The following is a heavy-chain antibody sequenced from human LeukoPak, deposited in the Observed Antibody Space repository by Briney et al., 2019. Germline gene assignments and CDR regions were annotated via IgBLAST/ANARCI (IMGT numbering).Heavy chain of an antibody. CDR3: AKSSYYDASGYYREYYFDY. V-gene: IGHV3-30-3*02. J-gene: IGHJ4*02. CDR2: ISYDGSDK. D-gene: IGHD3-22*01. CDR1: GFTFSNYA. Sequence: PGGSLRLSCAASGFTFSNYAMHWVRQAPGKGLEWVAVISYDGSDKYYADSVKGRFTISRDNSKNTLYLQMNSLRDEDTAVYYCAKSSYYDASGYYREYYFDYWGQGTLVTVSS.